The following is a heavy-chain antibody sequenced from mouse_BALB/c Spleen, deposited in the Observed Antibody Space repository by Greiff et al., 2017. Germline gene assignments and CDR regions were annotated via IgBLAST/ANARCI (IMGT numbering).Heavy chain of an antibody. CDR1: GYTFSSYW. Sequence: VKLVESGAELMKPGASVKISCKATGYTFSSYWIEWVKQRPGHGLEWIGEILPGSGSTNYNEKFKGKATFTADTSSNTAYMQLSSLTSEDSAVYYCARGGDYDGWFAYWGQGTLVTVSA. J-gene: IGHJ3*01. D-gene: IGHD2-4*01. CDR3: ARGGDYDGWFAY. CDR2: ILPGSGST. V-gene: IGHV1-9*01.